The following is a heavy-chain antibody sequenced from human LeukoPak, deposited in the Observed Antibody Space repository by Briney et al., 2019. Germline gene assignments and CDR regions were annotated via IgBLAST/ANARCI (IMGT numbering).Heavy chain of an antibody. CDR1: GYTFTSYG. V-gene: IGHV1-18*01. Sequence: ASVKVSCKASGYTFTSYGISWVRQAPGQGLEWMGWISAYNGNTNYAQKLQGRVTMTTDTSTNTAYMELRSLRSDDTAVYYCARTRVEYDSSGYYYYYYGMDVWGQGTTVTVSS. CDR2: ISAYNGNT. J-gene: IGHJ6*02. CDR3: ARTRVEYDSSGYYYYYYGMDV. D-gene: IGHD3-22*01.